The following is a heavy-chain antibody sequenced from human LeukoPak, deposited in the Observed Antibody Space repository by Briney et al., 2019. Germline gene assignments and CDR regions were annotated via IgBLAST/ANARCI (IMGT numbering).Heavy chain of an antibody. CDR1: GFTFSSYG. CDR2: ISYDGSNK. J-gene: IGHJ6*02. V-gene: IGHV3-30*03. D-gene: IGHD2-15*01. Sequence: GGSLRLSCAASGFTFSSYGMHWVRQAPGKGLEWVAVISYDGSNKYYADSVKGRFTISRDNSKNTLYLQMNSLRAEDTAVYYCARVPVVAATRDYYGMDVWGQGTTVTVSS. CDR3: ARVPVVAATRDYYGMDV.